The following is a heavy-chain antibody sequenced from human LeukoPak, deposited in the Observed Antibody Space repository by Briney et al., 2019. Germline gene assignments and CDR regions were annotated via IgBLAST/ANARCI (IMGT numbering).Heavy chain of an antibody. CDR3: ARVKGCSSTSCYRHYYYIDV. Sequence: GASVKVSCKASGYTFTSYGISWVRQAPGQGLEWMGWISAYNGNTNYAQKLQGRVTMTTDTSTSTAYMELRSLRSDDTAVYYFARVKGCSSTSCYRHYYYIDVWGKGTTVTVSS. V-gene: IGHV1-18*01. D-gene: IGHD2-2*02. CDR1: GYTFTSYG. J-gene: IGHJ6*03. CDR2: ISAYNGNT.